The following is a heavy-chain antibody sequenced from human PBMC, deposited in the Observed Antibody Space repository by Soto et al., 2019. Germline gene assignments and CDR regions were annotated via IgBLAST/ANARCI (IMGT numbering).Heavy chain of an antibody. CDR2: ISYDGSNK. CDR3: AKLGVATENFFDY. Sequence: PGGSLRLSCAASGFTFSSYGMHWVRQSPGKGLEWVAVISYDGSNKYYADSVKGRFTISRDNSKNTLYLQMNSLRAEDTAVYYCAKLGVATENFFDYWGQGTLVTFSS. J-gene: IGHJ4*02. CDR1: GFTFSSYG. V-gene: IGHV3-30*18. D-gene: IGHD5-12*01.